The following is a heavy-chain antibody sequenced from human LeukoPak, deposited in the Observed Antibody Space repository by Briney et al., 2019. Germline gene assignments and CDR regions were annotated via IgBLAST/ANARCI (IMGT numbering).Heavy chain of an antibody. J-gene: IGHJ4*02. Sequence: GALRLSCAASEITFSNYWMHWVRQAPGKGLVWVSHIIQDGSSTFYADSVKGRFTISRDNAKNTLYLQMNGLRAEDTAVYYCATDDYRGLGYWGQGTLVTVSS. D-gene: IGHD4-11*01. CDR2: IIQDGSST. CDR1: EITFSNYW. CDR3: ATDDYRGLGY. V-gene: IGHV3-74*01.